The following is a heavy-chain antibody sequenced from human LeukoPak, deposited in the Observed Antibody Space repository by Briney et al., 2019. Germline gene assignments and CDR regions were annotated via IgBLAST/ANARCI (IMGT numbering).Heavy chain of an antibody. J-gene: IGHJ6*02. CDR1: GGTFSSYA. CDR2: IIPIFGTA. Sequence: GASVKVSCKASGGTFSSYAISWVRQAPGQRLEWMGGIIPIFGTANYAQKFQGRVTITADESTSTAYMELSSLRSEDTAVYYCARDFEGDYGMDVWGQGTTVTVSS. D-gene: IGHD3-16*01. CDR3: ARDFEGDYGMDV. V-gene: IGHV1-69*13.